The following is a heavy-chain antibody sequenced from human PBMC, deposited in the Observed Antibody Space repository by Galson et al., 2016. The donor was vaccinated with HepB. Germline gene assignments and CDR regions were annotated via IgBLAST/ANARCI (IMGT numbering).Heavy chain of an antibody. D-gene: IGHD6-19*01. CDR1: VGSLSGYY. CDR3: ARGYLFSTGWYY. J-gene: IGHJ4*02. V-gene: IGHV4-34*01. CDR2: INHSGRI. Sequence: SETLSLTCAVSVGSLSGYYWSWIRQPPGKGLEWIGEINHSGRIKYNPSLKRRVTISGDTSKNQFSLNLRSVTTADTALYYCARGYLFSTGWYYWGQGTLVTVSS.